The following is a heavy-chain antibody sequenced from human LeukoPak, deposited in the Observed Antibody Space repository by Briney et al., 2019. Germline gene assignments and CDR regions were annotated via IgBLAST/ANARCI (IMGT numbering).Heavy chain of an antibody. Sequence: SQTLSLTCAITGDSVASNSAAWNWIRRSPSGGLEWLGRTYYRSKWYNDYAVSVKSRITINPDTSKNQFSLQLNSVTPEDTAVYYCAREAGRYDPFDYWGQGTLVTVSS. V-gene: IGHV6-1*01. J-gene: IGHJ4*02. CDR3: AREAGRYDPFDY. CDR2: TYYRSKWYN. D-gene: IGHD6-13*01. CDR1: GDSVASNSAA.